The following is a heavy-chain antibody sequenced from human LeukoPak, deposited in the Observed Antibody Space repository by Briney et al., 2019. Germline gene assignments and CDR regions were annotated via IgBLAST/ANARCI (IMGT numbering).Heavy chain of an antibody. Sequence: GGSLRLSCAASGFTFSSYWMHWVRQAPGKGLVWVSRINSDGSSTYYADSVKGRFTISRDNSKNTLYLQMNSLRAEDTAVYYCATNRGQVLDFWGLGTLVTVSS. CDR2: INSDGSST. D-gene: IGHD3-10*01. J-gene: IGHJ4*02. V-gene: IGHV3-74*01. CDR1: GFTFSSYW. CDR3: ATNRGQVLDF.